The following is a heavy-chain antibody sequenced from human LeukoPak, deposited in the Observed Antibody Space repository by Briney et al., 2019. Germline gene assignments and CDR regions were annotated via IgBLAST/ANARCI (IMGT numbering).Heavy chain of an antibody. CDR1: GFTFSIYA. CDR2: ISGSGGST. J-gene: IGHJ4*02. V-gene: IGHV3-23*01. Sequence: GDLRLSCAASGFTFSIYAMSWVRQAPGKGLEWVSAISGSGGSTYYADSVKGRFTISRDSSKNTLYLQMNSLRAEDTAVYYCAGYNCSSTRCYTGGFDYWGQGTLVTVSS. CDR3: AGYNCSSTRCYTGGFDY. D-gene: IGHD2-2*02.